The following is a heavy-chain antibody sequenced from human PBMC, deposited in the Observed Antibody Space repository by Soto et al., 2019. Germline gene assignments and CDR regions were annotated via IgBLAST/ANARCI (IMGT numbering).Heavy chain of an antibody. CDR1: GYSFTSYW. CDR2: IYPGDSDT. D-gene: IGHD3-22*01. Sequence: GESLKISCKGSGYSFTSYWIGWVRQMPGKGLEWMGIIYPGDSDTRYSPSFQGQVTISADKSISTAYLQWSSLKASDTAMYYCARTYYYDSSGYYTSSWAPLDFDYWGQGTLVTVSS. CDR3: ARTYYYDSSGYYTSSWAPLDFDY. J-gene: IGHJ4*02. V-gene: IGHV5-51*01.